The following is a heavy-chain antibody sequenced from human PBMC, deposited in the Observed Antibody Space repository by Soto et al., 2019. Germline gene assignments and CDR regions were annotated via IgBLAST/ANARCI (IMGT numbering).Heavy chain of an antibody. CDR3: TRASSLDFDF. CDR1: GGSIGSRGYW. Sequence: XETLSLACTVCGGSIGSRGYWGGWIRLSPGKGLEWIVSMFYSGTTYYNPSLESRITISVDTPRNQFSLKLSSVTAADTALYYCTRASSLDFDFWGQGTLVTVSS. D-gene: IGHD3-16*01. CDR2: MFYSGTT. J-gene: IGHJ4*02. V-gene: IGHV4-39*03.